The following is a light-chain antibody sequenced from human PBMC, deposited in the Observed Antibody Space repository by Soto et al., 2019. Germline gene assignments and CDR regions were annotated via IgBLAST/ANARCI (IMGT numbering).Light chain of an antibody. CDR2: GAS. J-gene: IGKJ4*01. CDR3: QQYGNSPPT. V-gene: IGKV3-20*01. CDR1: QSLGSTY. Sequence: EIVLTQSPGTLSFSPGERATLSCRASQSLGSTYLAWYQQKPGQAPRLLIYGASSRATGIPDRFIGSGSATDFTLTISRLEPEDFAVYHCQQYGNSPPTFGGGTKVEI.